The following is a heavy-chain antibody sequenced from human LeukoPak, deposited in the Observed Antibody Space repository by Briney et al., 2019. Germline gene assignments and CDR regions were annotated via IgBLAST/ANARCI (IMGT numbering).Heavy chain of an antibody. CDR3: AKDQVVGNYFDY. Sequence: GGSLRLSCAASGFTFSSYGMHWVRQAPGKGLEWVAFIRYDGSNKYFADSVKGRFTISRDNSKNTLSLQLNSLRAEDTAVYYCAKDQVVGNYFDYWGQGTLVTVSS. CDR1: GFTFSSYG. J-gene: IGHJ4*02. CDR2: IRYDGSNK. V-gene: IGHV3-30*02. D-gene: IGHD1-26*01.